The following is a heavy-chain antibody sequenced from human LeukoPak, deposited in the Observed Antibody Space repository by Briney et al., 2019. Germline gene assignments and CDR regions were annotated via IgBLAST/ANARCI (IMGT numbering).Heavy chain of an antibody. J-gene: IGHJ4*02. Sequence: GGSLRLSCAVSGFTFDEYAMHWVRQAPGKGLEWVSGISWDSGLIDYADSVKGRFTISRDNAKNSLYLQMNSLKAEDTAFYYCAKVGIFGLVTYYFDYWGQGTLVTVPS. D-gene: IGHD3/OR15-3a*01. CDR2: ISWDSGLI. CDR3: AKVGIFGLVTYYFDY. CDR1: GFTFDEYA. V-gene: IGHV3-9*01.